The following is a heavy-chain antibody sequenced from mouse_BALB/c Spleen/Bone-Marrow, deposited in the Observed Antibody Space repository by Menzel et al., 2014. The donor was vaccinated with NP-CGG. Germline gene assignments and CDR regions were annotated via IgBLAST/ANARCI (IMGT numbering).Heavy chain of an antibody. CDR3: ARSYYGRAMDY. Sequence: DLVKPGASVKLSCKASGYTFTSYWINWIKQRPGQGLEWIGRIAPGSGSTYYDEMFKGKATLTVDTSSSTAYIQLSSLSSEDSAVYFCARSYYGRAMDYWGPGTSVTVSS. CDR1: GYTFTSYW. V-gene: IGHV1S41*01. D-gene: IGHD1-1*01. J-gene: IGHJ4*01. CDR2: IAPGSGST.